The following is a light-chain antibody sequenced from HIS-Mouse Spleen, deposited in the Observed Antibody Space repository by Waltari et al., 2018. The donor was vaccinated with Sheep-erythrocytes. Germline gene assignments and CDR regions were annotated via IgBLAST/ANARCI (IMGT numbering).Light chain of an antibody. CDR3: CSYAGSSTPWV. CDR1: SSDVGGYNL. V-gene: IGLV2-23*01. Sequence: QSALTQPRSVSGSPGQSVTISCTGTSSDVGGYNLVSWYQQHPGKAPKLMLYEGSKRPSGVSNRFSGSKSGNTASLTISGLQAEDEADYYCCSYAGSSTPWVFGGGTKLTVL. CDR2: EGS. J-gene: IGLJ3*02.